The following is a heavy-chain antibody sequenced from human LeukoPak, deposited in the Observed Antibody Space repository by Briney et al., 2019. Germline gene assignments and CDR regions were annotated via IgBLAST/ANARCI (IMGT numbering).Heavy chain of an antibody. CDR3: ARDVNYAFDY. Sequence: GASVKVSCKSPGYSFRRNGISWVRQAPGQGLEWMAWISANSGNTNYAQNFQDRVTLTTDTSTSTAYMELRSLRSDDTAVYYCARDVNYAFDYWGQGTLVTVSS. CDR1: GYSFRRNG. CDR2: ISANSGNT. D-gene: IGHD3-16*01. V-gene: IGHV1-18*01. J-gene: IGHJ4*02.